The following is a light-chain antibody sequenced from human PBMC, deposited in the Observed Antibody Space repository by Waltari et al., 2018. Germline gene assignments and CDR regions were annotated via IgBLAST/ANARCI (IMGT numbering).Light chain of an antibody. CDR2: AAS. Sequence: EIVLTQSPGTLPLSPGERATLSCRASQSVSKYLAWYQQRPGQAPRFLIYAASTRATGIPDRFSGSGSGTDFSLTISRLEPEDFAVYYCQNHERLPATFGQGTKVEIK. CDR1: QSVSKY. CDR3: QNHERLPAT. J-gene: IGKJ1*01. V-gene: IGKV3-20*01.